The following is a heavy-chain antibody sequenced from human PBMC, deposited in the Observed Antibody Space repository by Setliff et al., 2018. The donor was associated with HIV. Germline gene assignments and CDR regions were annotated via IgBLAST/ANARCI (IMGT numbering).Heavy chain of an antibody. CDR1: GYTFTSYG. CDR2: ISAYNGNT. Sequence: ASVKVSCKASGYTFTSYGISWVRQAPGQGLEWMGWISAYNGNTNYAQKLQGRVTMTTDTSTSTAYMELRSLRSDDTAVYYCARDGCSTSCYPDTNWFDPWGQGTLVTSPQ. V-gene: IGHV1-18*01. CDR3: ARDGCSTSCYPDTNWFDP. J-gene: IGHJ5*02. D-gene: IGHD2-2*01.